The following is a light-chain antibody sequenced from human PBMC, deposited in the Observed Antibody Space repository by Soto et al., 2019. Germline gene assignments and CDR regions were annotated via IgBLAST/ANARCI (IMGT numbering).Light chain of an antibody. V-gene: IGLV2-14*01. CDR2: DVS. Sequence: QSALTQPASVSGSPGQSITISCTGTSSDVGGYNYVSWYQQHPGKAPKLIIYDVSNRPSGVSNRFSGSKSGNTASLTISGLQAEDEADYYCGSSTSSDTLYVFGTGTKVTVL. CDR3: GSSTSSDTLYV. CDR1: SSDVGGYNY. J-gene: IGLJ1*01.